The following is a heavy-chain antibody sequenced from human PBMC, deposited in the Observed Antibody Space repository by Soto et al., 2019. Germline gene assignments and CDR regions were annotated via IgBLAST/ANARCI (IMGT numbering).Heavy chain of an antibody. CDR3: ARGGVVKLDY. CDR1: DGSISSYY. Sequence: QVQLQESGPGLVKPSETLSLTCTVSDGSISSYYWRWIRQPPGKGLEYIGFISYSGTTNYSPSFKSRVTMSIDTSKNQFSLKLTSVTAADTAVYYCARGGVVKLDYWGQGTLVTVSS. J-gene: IGHJ4*02. D-gene: IGHD2-15*01. V-gene: IGHV4-59*01. CDR2: ISYSGTT.